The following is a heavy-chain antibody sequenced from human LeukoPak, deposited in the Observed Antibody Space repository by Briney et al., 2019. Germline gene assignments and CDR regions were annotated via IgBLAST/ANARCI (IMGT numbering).Heavy chain of an antibody. D-gene: IGHD5-12*01. CDR2: IKSKTDGGTT. J-gene: IGHJ4*02. CDR3: TTDGVVATIQFDY. V-gene: IGHV3-15*01. CDR1: GFTFSNAW. Sequence: PGGSLRLSCAASGFTFSNAWMSWVRQAPGKGLEWVGRIKSKTDGGTTDYAAPVKGRFTISRDDSKNTLYLQMNSLKTEDTAVYYCTTDGVVATIQFDYWGQGTLVAVSS.